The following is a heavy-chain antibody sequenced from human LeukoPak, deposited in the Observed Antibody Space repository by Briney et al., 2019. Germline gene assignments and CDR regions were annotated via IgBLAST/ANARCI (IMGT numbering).Heavy chain of an antibody. J-gene: IGHJ5*02. CDR1: GGSISGFY. CDR3: ARDPGGWFDP. Sequence: SETLPLTCTVSGGSISGFYWTWIRQSPGKGLEWIGYIYYSGSTDYNPSLKSRVSISLDTSKNQFSLKLSSVTAADTAVYYCARDPGGWFDPWGQGALVTVSS. D-gene: IGHD3-10*01. CDR2: IYYSGST. V-gene: IGHV4-59*12.